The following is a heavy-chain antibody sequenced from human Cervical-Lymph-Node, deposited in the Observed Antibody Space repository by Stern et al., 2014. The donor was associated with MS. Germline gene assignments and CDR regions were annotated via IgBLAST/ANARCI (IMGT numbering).Heavy chain of an antibody. D-gene: IGHD3-10*01. CDR1: GFNFGDYA. CDR3: ARSPVTVVRGVILASPNDF. J-gene: IGHJ4*02. Sequence: EVQLVESWGGLVQPGRSLRLSCTSSGFNFGDYAMSWFRQAPGKGLEWVSFIRTRSFGGTTEYAASVKGRFTFSRDDSKSIAYLHMSSLKTEDTGVYYCARSPVTVVRGVILASPNDFWGQGTLVTVSS. V-gene: IGHV3-49*03. CDR2: IRTRSFGGTT.